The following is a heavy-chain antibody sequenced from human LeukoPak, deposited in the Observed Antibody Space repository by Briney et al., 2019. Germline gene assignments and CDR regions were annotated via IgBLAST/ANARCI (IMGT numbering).Heavy chain of an antibody. CDR1: GCSISSYY. CDR3: ARRNYGDYDHYFDY. D-gene: IGHD4-17*01. V-gene: IGHV4-59*08. CDR2: IYSSGGT. J-gene: IGHJ4*02. Sequence: SETLTLTCSVSGCSISSYYWSWIRQPPGRGLEWIGYIYSSGGTNYNPSLKSRVTISVDTSRNQFSLKLSSVTAADTAVYYCARRNYGDYDHYFDYWGQGALVTVSS.